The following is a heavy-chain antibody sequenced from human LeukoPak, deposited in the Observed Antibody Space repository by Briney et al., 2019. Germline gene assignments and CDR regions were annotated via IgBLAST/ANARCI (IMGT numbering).Heavy chain of an antibody. J-gene: IGHJ4*02. D-gene: IGHD1-26*01. Sequence: GGSLRLSCAASGFTFTNAWMSWVRQASGRGLEWVGHVKSKTDGGTTDYAAPVEGRFTISRDDSKNTLNLQMRSLKIEDTAVYYCTTETEGATFDYWGQGTLVTVSS. V-gene: IGHV3-15*01. CDR2: VKSKTDGGTT. CDR3: TTETEGATFDY. CDR1: GFTFTNAW.